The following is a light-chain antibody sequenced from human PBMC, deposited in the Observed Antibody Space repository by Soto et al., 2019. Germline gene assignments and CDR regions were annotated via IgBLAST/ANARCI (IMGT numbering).Light chain of an antibody. V-gene: IGKV3-15*01. Sequence: EIVMTQSPATLSVSPWVRATLSCRASQSISGTLAWYQQKPGQAPRLLIYGASTRATSFPARFSGSGSGTDFTLTISSLQSEDFAVYYCQQYNNWPWTFGQGTKVDIK. CDR1: QSISGT. J-gene: IGKJ1*01. CDR3: QQYNNWPWT. CDR2: GAS.